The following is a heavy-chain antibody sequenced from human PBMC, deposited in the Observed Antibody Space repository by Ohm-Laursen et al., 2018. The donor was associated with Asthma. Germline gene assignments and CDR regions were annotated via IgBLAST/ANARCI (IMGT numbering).Heavy chain of an antibody. Sequence: SETLSLTCAVYGGSFSGYYWSWIRQPPGKGLEWIGEINHSGSTNYNPSLKSRVTISVDTSKNQFSLKLSSVTAADTAVYYCARGLRRGAFGYWGQGTLVTVSS. CDR1: GGSFSGYY. CDR2: INHSGST. D-gene: IGHD3-10*01. CDR3: ARGLRRGAFGY. V-gene: IGHV4-34*01. J-gene: IGHJ4*02.